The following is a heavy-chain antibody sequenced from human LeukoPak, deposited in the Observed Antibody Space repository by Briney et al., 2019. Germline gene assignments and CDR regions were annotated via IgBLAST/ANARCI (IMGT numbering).Heavy chain of an antibody. V-gene: IGHV3-74*01. J-gene: IGHJ4*02. CDR3: XXXQRGXXXXDY. Sequence: PGRSLRLSCAASGFTFSSYWMHWVRQAPGKGLVWVSRINXDGSSXXXXXSXXXRFTISRDNAKNTLYLQMNSLRAEDTAVYYCXXXQRGXXXXDYWGQGTLVTVSS. CDR2: INXDGSSX. CDR1: GFTFSSYW.